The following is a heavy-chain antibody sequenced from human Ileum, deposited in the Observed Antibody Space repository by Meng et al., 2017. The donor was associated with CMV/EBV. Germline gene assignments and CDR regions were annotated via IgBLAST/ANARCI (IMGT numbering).Heavy chain of an antibody. V-gene: IGHV3-33*06. CDR2: IWYDGSKQ. CDR3: AKDADYSSIWYYFVS. D-gene: IGHD4-11*01. J-gene: IGHJ4*02. CDR1: GITFSGYG. Sequence: GGSLRLSCAASGITFSGYGMHWVRQAPGKGLEWVAVIWYDGSKQYYADSVKGRFTISRDNSKNMLYLQMNSLRAEDTAVYYCAKDADYSSIWYYFVSWGQGALVTVSS.